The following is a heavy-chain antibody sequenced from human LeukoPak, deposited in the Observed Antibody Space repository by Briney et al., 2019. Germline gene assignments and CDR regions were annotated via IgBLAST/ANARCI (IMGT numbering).Heavy chain of an antibody. CDR2: ISYDGSNK. J-gene: IGHJ4*02. Sequence: GGSLRLSCAASGFTFSSYAMHWVRQAPGKGLDWVAVISYDGSNKYYADSVKGRFTISRDNSKNTLYLQMNSLRAEDTAVYYCARGFLGIDYWGQGTLVTVSS. CDR1: GFTFSSYA. V-gene: IGHV3-30-3*01. CDR3: ARGFLGIDY. D-gene: IGHD7-27*01.